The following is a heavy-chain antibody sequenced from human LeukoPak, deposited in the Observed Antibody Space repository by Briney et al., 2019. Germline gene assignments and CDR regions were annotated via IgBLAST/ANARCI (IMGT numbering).Heavy chain of an antibody. V-gene: IGHV3-66*01. Sequence: GGSLRLSCAASGFTVSTNYMSWVRQAPGKGLEWVSIIYRGGTTYYADSVKGRFIISRDNSKNTLYLQMNSLRAEDTAVYYCAREGYYGLNYYYYYYMDVWGKGTTVTVSS. CDR2: IYRGGTT. CDR1: GFTVSTNY. J-gene: IGHJ6*03. D-gene: IGHD2/OR15-2a*01. CDR3: AREGYYGLNYYYYYYMDV.